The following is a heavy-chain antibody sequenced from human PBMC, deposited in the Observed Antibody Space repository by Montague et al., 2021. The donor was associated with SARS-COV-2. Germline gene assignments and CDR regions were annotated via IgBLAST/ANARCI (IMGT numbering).Heavy chain of an antibody. J-gene: IGHJ4*02. CDR2: IYYDEST. CDR1: GGSIRSHY. CDR3: ARYGSYFEH. D-gene: IGHD1-26*01. Sequence: SKTLSLTCTVSGGSIRSHYRRWIRHSQGKGLEWMGFIYYDESTNYNPSLKSRVKMTIDSYKNQISLRLSSVTAAETVVYYCARYGSYFEHWGQGTLVTVSS. V-gene: IGHV4-59*03.